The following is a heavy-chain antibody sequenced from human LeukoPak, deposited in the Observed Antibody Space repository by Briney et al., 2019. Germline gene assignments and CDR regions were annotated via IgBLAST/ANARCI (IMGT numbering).Heavy chain of an antibody. V-gene: IGHV4-39*01. D-gene: IGHD3-10*01. CDR2: IYYSGST. J-gene: IGHJ4*02. CDR1: GGSISSSSHY. CDR3: ARSWPGTTYFDY. Sequence: SETLSLTCTVSGGSISSSSHYWGWIRQPPGKGLEWIGSIYYSGSTYYNPSLKSRVTISVDTSKNQFSLKLSSVTAADTAVYYCARSWPGTTYFDYWGQGTLVTVSS.